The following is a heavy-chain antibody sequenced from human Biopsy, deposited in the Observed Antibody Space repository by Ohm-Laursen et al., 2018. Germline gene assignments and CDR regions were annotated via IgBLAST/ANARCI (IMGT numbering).Heavy chain of an antibody. Sequence: SLRLSCAASGFTFSDYYMSWIRQAPGKGLEWVSYITSGGSTTDYADSVKGRLTISRDNAKSSLFLQMNSLRAEDTAVYYCARDVEGFYSYAMDVWGQGTTVTVSS. V-gene: IGHV3-11*01. CDR1: GFTFSDYY. CDR3: ARDVEGFYSYAMDV. J-gene: IGHJ6*02. D-gene: IGHD5-24*01. CDR2: ITSGGSTT.